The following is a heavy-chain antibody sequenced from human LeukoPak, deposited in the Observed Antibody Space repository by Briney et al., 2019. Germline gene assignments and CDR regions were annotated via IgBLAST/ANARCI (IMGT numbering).Heavy chain of an antibody. CDR3: ARARYDSSGYYWAWYFDL. D-gene: IGHD3-22*01. V-gene: IGHV4-34*01. J-gene: IGHJ2*01. CDR1: GGSFSGYY. CDR2: INHSGNT. Sequence: SETLSLTCAVYGGSFSGYYWSWIRQPPGKGLEWIGEINHSGNTNYNPSLKSRVTISVDTSKNQFSLKLSSVTAADTAVYYCARARYDSSGYYWAWYFDLWGRGTLVTVSS.